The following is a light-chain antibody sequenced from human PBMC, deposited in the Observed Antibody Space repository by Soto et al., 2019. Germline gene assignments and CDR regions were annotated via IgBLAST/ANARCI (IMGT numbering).Light chain of an antibody. Sequence: QSALTQPASVSGSPGQSITISCTGTSSDVGGYNYVSWYQQHPGKAPKLMIYEVSNRPSGVSNRFSGSKSVNTASLTISGLQAEDEADYYCSSYTSSYTPYVFGTGTKLTVL. CDR3: SSYTSSYTPYV. V-gene: IGLV2-14*01. CDR1: SSDVGGYNY. J-gene: IGLJ1*01. CDR2: EVS.